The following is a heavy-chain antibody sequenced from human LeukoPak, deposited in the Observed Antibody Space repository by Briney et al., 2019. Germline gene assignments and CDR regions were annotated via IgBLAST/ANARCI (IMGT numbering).Heavy chain of an antibody. V-gene: IGHV1-24*01. D-gene: IGHD6-13*01. CDR3: ARGDSLTFLDAFDM. J-gene: IGHJ3*02. Sequence: ASVKVSCKVSGYTLTEISMHWVRQAPGNGLEWMGGFNPEDGKTVYAQKFQGRVTMTEDTSTDTAYMELSSLRSEDTAVCYCARGDSLTFLDAFDMWGQGTMVTVSS. CDR2: FNPEDGKT. CDR1: GYTLTEIS.